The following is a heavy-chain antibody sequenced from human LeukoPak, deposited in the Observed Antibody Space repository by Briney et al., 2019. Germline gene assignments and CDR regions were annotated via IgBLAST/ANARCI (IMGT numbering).Heavy chain of an antibody. CDR3: AKGTTTAPLGTLDY. Sequence: GGSLRLSCAASGFTFSSYAMSWVRQAPGKGLEWVSAISGSGGSTYYADSVKGRFTVSRDNSKNTLYLQMNSLRAEDAAVYYCAKGTTTAPLGTLDYWGQGTLVTVSS. D-gene: IGHD4-11*01. J-gene: IGHJ4*02. V-gene: IGHV3-23*01. CDR1: GFTFSSYA. CDR2: ISGSGGST.